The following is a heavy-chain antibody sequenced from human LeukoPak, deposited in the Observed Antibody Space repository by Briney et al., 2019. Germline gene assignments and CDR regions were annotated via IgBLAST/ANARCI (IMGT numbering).Heavy chain of an antibody. D-gene: IGHD3-10*01. Sequence: GESLKISCRAFGYTFTDYFIGWVRQMPGKGLEWMGIIYPDDFDIRYNPSLQGQVTISADKSINTAFLQWNSLKASDTAVYYCARTYFYGSGSPSDAFNVWGQGTMVTVSS. CDR3: ARTYFYGSGSPSDAFNV. CDR1: GYTFTDYF. CDR2: IYPDDFDI. J-gene: IGHJ3*01. V-gene: IGHV5-51*01.